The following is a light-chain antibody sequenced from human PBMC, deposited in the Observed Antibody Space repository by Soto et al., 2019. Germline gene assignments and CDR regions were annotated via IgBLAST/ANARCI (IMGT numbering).Light chain of an antibody. V-gene: IGKV3-20*01. CDR2: RAS. Sequence: IVLTQSLGTLSFYPGETATLSTRASQSFDRYLAWYQQKPGQAPRLLMYRASTRAIGIPDRFSGSGSGTDFTLTISRLEPEDFAVYYCHQYGSSPRTFGQGTKVDI. J-gene: IGKJ1*01. CDR1: QSFDRY. CDR3: HQYGSSPRT.